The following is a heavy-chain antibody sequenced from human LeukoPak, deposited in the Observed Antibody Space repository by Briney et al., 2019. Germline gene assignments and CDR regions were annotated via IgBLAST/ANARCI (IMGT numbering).Heavy chain of an antibody. D-gene: IGHD3-3*01. CDR2: IYYSGST. V-gene: IGHV4-30-4*01. Sequence: SETLSLTRTVSGGSISSGDYYWSWIRQPPGKGLEWIGYIYYSGSTYYNPSLKSRVTISVDKSKNQFSLRLSSVTAADTAVYYCARADRGDFWSGYYHFDYWGQGTLVTVSS. CDR3: ARADRGDFWSGYYHFDY. J-gene: IGHJ4*02. CDR1: GGSISSGDYY.